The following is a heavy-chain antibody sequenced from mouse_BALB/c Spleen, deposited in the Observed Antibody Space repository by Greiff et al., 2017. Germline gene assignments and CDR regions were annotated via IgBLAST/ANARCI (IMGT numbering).Heavy chain of an antibody. CDR2: ISSGGST. J-gene: IGHJ4*01. Sequence: DVMLVESGGGLVKPGGSLKLSCAASGFTFSSYAMSWVRQTPEKRLEWVASISSGGSTYYPDSVKGRFTISRDNARNILYLQMSSLRSEDTAMYYCAREDGYYENYAMDYWGQGTSVTVSS. D-gene: IGHD2-3*01. CDR3: AREDGYYENYAMDY. CDR1: GFTFSSYA. V-gene: IGHV5-6-5*01.